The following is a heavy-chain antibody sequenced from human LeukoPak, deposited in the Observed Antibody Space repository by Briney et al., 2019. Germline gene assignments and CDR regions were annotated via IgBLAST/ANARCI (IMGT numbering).Heavy chain of an antibody. D-gene: IGHD6-13*01. CDR2: ISWNGASI. Sequence: QPGGSLRLSCAAAGFTFDDYAMHWVRHAPGKGREWVSGISWNGASIAYADSVKGRFTISRDNAKNSLYLQMNSLRAEDTALYYCAKDILYSSSWSLDYWGQGTLVTVSS. CDR1: GFTFDDYA. CDR3: AKDILYSSSWSLDY. J-gene: IGHJ4*02. V-gene: IGHV3-9*01.